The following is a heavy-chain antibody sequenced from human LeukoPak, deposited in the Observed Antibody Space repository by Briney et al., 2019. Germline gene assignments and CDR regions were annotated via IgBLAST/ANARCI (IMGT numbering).Heavy chain of an antibody. J-gene: IGHJ4*02. V-gene: IGHV4-31*03. CDR2: IYYSGST. CDR3: ARAYSRSWYRGGRRYYFAY. Sequence: PSQTLSLTCTVSGGSISSGGYYWSWIRQHPGKGLEWIGYIYYSGSTYYNPSLKSRVTISVDTSKNQFSLKLSSVTAADTAVYYCARAYSRSWYRGGRRYYFAYWGQGTLVTVSS. CDR1: GGSISSGGYY. D-gene: IGHD6-13*01.